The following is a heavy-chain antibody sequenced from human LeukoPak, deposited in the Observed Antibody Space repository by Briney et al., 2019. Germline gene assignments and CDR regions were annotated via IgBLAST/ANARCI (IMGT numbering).Heavy chain of an antibody. J-gene: IGHJ3*02. CDR2: ISSSSSYI. V-gene: IGHV3-21*01. Sequence: GGSLRLSCAASGLTFSSYSMNWVRQAPGKGLEWVSSISSSSSYIYYADSVKGRFTISRDNAKNSLYLQMNSLRAEDTAVYYCARTWIQLWLWKGAFDIWGQGTMVTVSS. D-gene: IGHD5-18*01. CDR3: ARTWIQLWLWKGAFDI. CDR1: GLTFSSYS.